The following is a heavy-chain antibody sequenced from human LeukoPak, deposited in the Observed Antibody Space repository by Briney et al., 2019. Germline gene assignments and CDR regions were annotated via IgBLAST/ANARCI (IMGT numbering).Heavy chain of an antibody. J-gene: IGHJ4*02. CDR2: ISSSSSYI. CDR1: GFTFSSYW. CDR3: ARDFDYYDSSGYYEGIDY. D-gene: IGHD3-22*01. V-gene: IGHV3-21*01. Sequence: GGSLRLSCAASGFTFSSYWMSWVRQAPGKGLEWVSSISSSSSYIYYADSVKGRFTISRDNAKNSLYLQMNSLRAEDTAVYYCARDFDYYDSSGYYEGIDYWGQGTLVTVSS.